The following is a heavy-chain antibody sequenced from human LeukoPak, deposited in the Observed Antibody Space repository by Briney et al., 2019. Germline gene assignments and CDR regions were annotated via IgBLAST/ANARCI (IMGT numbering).Heavy chain of an antibody. J-gene: IGHJ4*02. CDR2: IYHSGST. CDR3: AREMAAAVPALDY. CDR1: GYSISSGYY. D-gene: IGHD6-13*01. V-gene: IGHV4-38-2*02. Sequence: PSETLSLTCTVSGYSISSGYYWGWIRQPPGKGLEWIGSIYHSGSTYYNPSLKSRVTISVDTSKNQFSLKLSSVTAADTAVYYCAREMAAAVPALDYXGQGTLVTV.